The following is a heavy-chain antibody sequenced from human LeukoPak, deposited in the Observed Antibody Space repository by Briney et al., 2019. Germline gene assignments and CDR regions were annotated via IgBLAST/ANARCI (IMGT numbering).Heavy chain of an antibody. CDR3: AREKERFDAFDI. J-gene: IGHJ3*02. D-gene: IGHD1-1*01. Sequence: GSLRLSCAASGFTVSSNYMSWVRQVPGKGLEWVSVIYSGGSTYYADSVKGRFTISRDNSKNTLYLQMNSLRAEDTAVYYCAREKERFDAFDIWGQGTMVTVSS. V-gene: IGHV3-53*01. CDR1: GFTVSSNY. CDR2: IYSGGST.